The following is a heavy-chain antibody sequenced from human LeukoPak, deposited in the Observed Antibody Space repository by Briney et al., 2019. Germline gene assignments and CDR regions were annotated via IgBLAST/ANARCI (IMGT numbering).Heavy chain of an antibody. CDR3: AGGDYDFWSGYYHFYY. CDR1: GGSISSYY. Sequence: SETLSLTCTVSGGSISSYYWSWIRQPPGKGLEWIGYIYYSGSTNYNPSLKSRVTISVDTSKNQFSLKLSSATAADTAVYYCAGGDYDFWSGYYHFYYWGQGTLVTVSS. D-gene: IGHD3-3*01. CDR2: IYYSGST. J-gene: IGHJ4*02. V-gene: IGHV4-59*01.